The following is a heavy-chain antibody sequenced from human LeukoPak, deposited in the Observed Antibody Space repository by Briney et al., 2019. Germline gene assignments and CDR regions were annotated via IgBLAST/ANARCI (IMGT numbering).Heavy chain of an antibody. Sequence: GGSLRLSCVASGFTFSSYSIDWVRQAPGKGLEWLSYISSSSSTIYYADSVKGRFTISRDNAKNSVYLQMNSLRAEDTAVYYCARVWSSGYTKDYWGQGTLVTVSS. J-gene: IGHJ4*02. D-gene: IGHD3-22*01. CDR1: GFTFSSYS. CDR3: ARVWSSGYTKDY. V-gene: IGHV3-48*04. CDR2: ISSSSSTI.